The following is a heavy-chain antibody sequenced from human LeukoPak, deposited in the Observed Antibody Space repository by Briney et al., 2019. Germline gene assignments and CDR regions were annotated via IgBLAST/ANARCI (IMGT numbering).Heavy chain of an antibody. D-gene: IGHD1-26*01. CDR1: GFTFSSYG. J-gene: IGHJ4*02. CDR2: INWNGGST. CDR3: ASGGIYYGAAFDF. Sequence: GGSLRLSCAASGFTFSSYGMSWVRQAPGKGLEWVSGINWNGGSTGYADSVKGRFTISRDNAKNSLYLQMNSLRAEDTALYYCASGGIYYGAAFDFWGQGTLVTVSS. V-gene: IGHV3-20*04.